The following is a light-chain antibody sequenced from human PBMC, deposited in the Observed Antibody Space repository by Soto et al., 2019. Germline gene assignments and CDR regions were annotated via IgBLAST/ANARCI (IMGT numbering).Light chain of an antibody. CDR1: SSDVGAYKY. CDR3: SSYPSSSTKYV. Sequence: QSALTQPASVSGSPGQSITISCTGTSSDVGAYKYVSWYQQHPGKAPKLMIYEVSNRPSGVSNRFSGSKSGNTASLTISGLQAEDEADYYCSSYPSSSTKYVFGTGTKVTVL. CDR2: EVS. V-gene: IGLV2-14*01. J-gene: IGLJ1*01.